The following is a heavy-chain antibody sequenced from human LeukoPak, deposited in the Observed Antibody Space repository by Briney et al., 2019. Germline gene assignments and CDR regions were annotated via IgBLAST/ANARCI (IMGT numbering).Heavy chain of an antibody. CDR3: ARGARVFDY. CDR2: IYTSGST. J-gene: IGHJ4*02. CDR1: GGSISGYY. V-gene: IGHV4-4*07. Sequence: SETLSLTCTVSGGSISGYYWSWIRQPAGKGLEWIGRIYTSGSTNYNPSLKSRVTISADMSKNQFSLKLNSVTAADTAVYYCARGARVFDYWGRGTLVTVSS.